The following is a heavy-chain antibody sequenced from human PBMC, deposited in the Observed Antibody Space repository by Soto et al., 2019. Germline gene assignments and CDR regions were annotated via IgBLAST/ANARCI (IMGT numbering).Heavy chain of an antibody. CDR2: INPNGGST. Sequence: VQLMQSGAEVKKPGASVRVSCKASGYTFTNYYVHWVRQAPGQGLEWMGFINPNGGSTTYAQKFQCRFTVTTDTSTRTVYMQLSSVRSEDTAVLYCARSAPYDYWGQGPLVTVSS. CDR3: ARSAPYDY. J-gene: IGHJ4*02. CDR1: GYTFTNYY. V-gene: IGHV1-46*03.